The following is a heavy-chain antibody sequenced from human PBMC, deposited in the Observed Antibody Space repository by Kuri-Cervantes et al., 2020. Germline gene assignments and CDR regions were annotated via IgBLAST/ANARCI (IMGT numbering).Heavy chain of an antibody. CDR3: AHSPLNYYDSSGQADY. J-gene: IGHJ4*02. CDR1: GYSISSGYY. CDR2: IYWDDDK. Sequence: TLSLTCAVSGYSISSGYYWGWIRQPPGKALEWLALIYWDDDKRYSPSLKSRLTITKDTSKNQVVLTMTNMDPVDTATYYCAHSPLNYYDSSGQADYWGQGTLVTVSS. V-gene: IGHV2-5*02. D-gene: IGHD3-22*01.